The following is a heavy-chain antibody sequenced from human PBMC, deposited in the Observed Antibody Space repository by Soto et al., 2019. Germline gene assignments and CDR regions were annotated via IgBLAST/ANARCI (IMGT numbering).Heavy chain of an antibody. Sequence: PGGSLRLSCAASGFTFDDYAMHWVRQAPGKGLEWVSGISWNSGSIGYADSVKGRFTISRDNAKNSLYLQMNSLRAEDTALCYCAKDYGSGSYSPEGPDYYGMDAWGQGTTVTVSS. V-gene: IGHV3-9*01. J-gene: IGHJ6*02. CDR1: GFTFDDYA. CDR3: AKDYGSGSYSPEGPDYYGMDA. D-gene: IGHD3-10*01. CDR2: ISWNSGSI.